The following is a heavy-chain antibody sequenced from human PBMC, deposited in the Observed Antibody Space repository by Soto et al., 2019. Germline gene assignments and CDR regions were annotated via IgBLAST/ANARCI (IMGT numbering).Heavy chain of an antibody. CDR3: ATTRYIITF. D-gene: IGHD3-16*02. J-gene: IGHJ4*02. CDR2: IYYSGNT. Sequence: XESLSLSCTVSGSTFRISGNWWGWLRQAPGKGLEWIGSIYYSGNTYYNPSLKSRVTISVDTSKNQFSLKLNSVTAADTAVYSWATTRYIITFWGQGTLVTVSS. V-gene: IGHV4-39*01. CDR1: GSTFRISGNW.